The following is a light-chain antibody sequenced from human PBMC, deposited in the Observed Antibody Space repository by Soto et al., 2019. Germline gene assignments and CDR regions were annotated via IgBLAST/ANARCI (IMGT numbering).Light chain of an antibody. CDR1: QSISSW. V-gene: IGKV1-5*01. J-gene: IGKJ1*01. CDR2: DAS. Sequence: DIQMTQSPSTLSASVGDRVTITCRASQSISSWLAWYQQKPGKAPKLLIYDASSLESGVPSRFSGSGSGTEFTPTISSLQPDDFATYYCQQYNSQWTFGQGTKVDIK. CDR3: QQYNSQWT.